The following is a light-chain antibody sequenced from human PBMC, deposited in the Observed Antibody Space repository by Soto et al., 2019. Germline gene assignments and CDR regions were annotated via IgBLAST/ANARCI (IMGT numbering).Light chain of an antibody. CDR2: EVS. Sequence: QSALTQPASVSGSPGQSITISCTGTSSDVGSYNFVSWYQHHPGKAPKLMIFEVSNRPSGVSNRFSGSKSGNTASLTISGLQAEDEADYYCTSYTSSSTVLFGGGTKLTVL. J-gene: IGLJ2*01. CDR3: TSYTSSSTVL. V-gene: IGLV2-14*01. CDR1: SSDVGSYNF.